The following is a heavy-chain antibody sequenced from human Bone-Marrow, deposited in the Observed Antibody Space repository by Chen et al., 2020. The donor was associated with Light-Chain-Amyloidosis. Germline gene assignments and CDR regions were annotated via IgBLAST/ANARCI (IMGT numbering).Heavy chain of an antibody. CDR1: GYTFPNYW. CDR3: ARRRDGYNFDY. J-gene: IGHJ4*02. Sequence: EVQLEQSGPEVIKPGESLKISCKGSGYTFPNYWIGWVRQMPGKGLEWMGVIYPDDSDARYVPSFEGQVTISADKSITTAYLQWRSLKASDTAMYYCARRRDGYNFDYWGQGTLVTVSS. V-gene: IGHV5-51*01. CDR2: IYPDDSDA. D-gene: IGHD5-12*01.